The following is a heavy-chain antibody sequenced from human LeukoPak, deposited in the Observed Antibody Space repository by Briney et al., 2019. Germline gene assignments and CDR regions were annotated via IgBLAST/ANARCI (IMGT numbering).Heavy chain of an antibody. V-gene: IGHV3-66*01. D-gene: IGHD4-17*01. CDR3: ARGITVTTGDY. CDR1: GFTVSSNY. Sequence: GGSLRLSCAASGFTVSSNYMSWVRQAPGKGLEWVSVIYSGGSTYYADSVKGRFTISRDNSKNTLYPQMNSLRAEDTAVYYCARGITVTTGDYWGQGTLVTVSS. J-gene: IGHJ4*02. CDR2: IYSGGST.